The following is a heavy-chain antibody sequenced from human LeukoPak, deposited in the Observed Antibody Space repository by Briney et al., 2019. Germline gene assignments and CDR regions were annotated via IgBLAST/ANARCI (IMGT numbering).Heavy chain of an antibody. CDR2: INPNSGGT. Sequence: ASVKVSCKASGYTFTGYYMHWVRQAPGQGLEWMGWINPNSGGTNYAQKFQGRVTMTRDTSISTAYMELSRLRSDDTAVYYCARGSVSHSGSFLRDALDIWGQGTMVTVSS. CDR3: ARGSVSHSGSFLRDALDI. D-gene: IGHD1-26*01. J-gene: IGHJ3*02. CDR1: GYTFTGYY. V-gene: IGHV1-2*02.